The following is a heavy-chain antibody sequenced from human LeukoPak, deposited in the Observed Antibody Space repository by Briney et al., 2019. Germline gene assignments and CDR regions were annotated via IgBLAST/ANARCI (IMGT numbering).Heavy chain of an antibody. Sequence: GASVKVSCKVSRYTLTELSMHWVRQAPGKGLEWMGGFDPEDGETIYAQKFQGRVTMTEDTSTDTAYMELSSLRSEDTAVYYCATDRLGYYGSGSYDPLHYWGQGTLVTVSS. CDR2: FDPEDGET. D-gene: IGHD3-10*01. CDR1: RYTLTELS. J-gene: IGHJ4*02. V-gene: IGHV1-24*01. CDR3: ATDRLGYYGSGSYDPLHY.